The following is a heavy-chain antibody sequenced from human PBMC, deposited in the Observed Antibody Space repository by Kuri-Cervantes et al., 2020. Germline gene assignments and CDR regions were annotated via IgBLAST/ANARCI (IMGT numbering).Heavy chain of an antibody. Sequence: SVKVSCKASGGTFSSYAISWVRQAPGQGLEWMGGIIPIFGTANYAQKFQGRATITADESTSTAYMELSSLRSEDTAVYYCARVAFTFGGVIAIYDAFDIWGQGTMVTVSS. V-gene: IGHV1-69*13. J-gene: IGHJ3*02. CDR1: GGTFSSYA. D-gene: IGHD3-16*02. CDR2: IIPIFGTA. CDR3: ARVAFTFGGVIAIYDAFDI.